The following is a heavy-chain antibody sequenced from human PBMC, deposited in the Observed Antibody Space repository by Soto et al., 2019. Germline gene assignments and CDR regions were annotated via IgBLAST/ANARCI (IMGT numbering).Heavy chain of an antibody. J-gene: IGHJ4*02. CDR2: IYSGGST. V-gene: IGHV3-53*01. CDR3: AGSDVLRYFDWLGSFGY. Sequence: GGSLRLSCAASGFTVSSNYMSWVRQAPGKGLEWVSVIYSGGSTYYADSVKGRFTISRDNSKNTLYLQMNSLRAEDTAVYYCAGSDVLRYFDWLGSFGYWGQGTLVTVSS. CDR1: GFTVSSNY. D-gene: IGHD3-9*01.